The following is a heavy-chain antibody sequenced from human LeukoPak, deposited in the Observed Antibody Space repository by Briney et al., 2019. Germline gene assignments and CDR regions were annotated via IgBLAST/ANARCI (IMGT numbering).Heavy chain of an antibody. CDR2: IFSRSESI. J-gene: IGHJ4*02. V-gene: IGHV3-21*01. D-gene: IGHD1-26*01. CDR3: AKDRSPNLVGATNY. CDR1: GFTFGAYT. Sequence: GGSLRLSCAASGFTFGAYTTNWVRQAPGKGLEWVSCIFSRSESILYADSVKGRFTISRDNAKNSLYLQMDSLRAEDTAVYYCAKDRSPNLVGATNYWGQGTLVTVSS.